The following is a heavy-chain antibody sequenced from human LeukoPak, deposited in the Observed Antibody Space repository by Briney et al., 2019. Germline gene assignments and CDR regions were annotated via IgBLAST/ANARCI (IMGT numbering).Heavy chain of an antibody. Sequence: GGSLRLSCVVSGFTFNRCWMNWVRQAPGKGLEWVAHINPDGRDTYYVDSVKGRFTISRDNAQNSMYPQTNSLRVEDTAVYYCTSWGDTTAEYFQRWGQGTLVTVSS. V-gene: IGHV3-7*01. D-gene: IGHD2-21*02. CDR3: TSWGDTTAEYFQR. J-gene: IGHJ1*01. CDR2: INPDGRDT. CDR1: GFTFNRCW.